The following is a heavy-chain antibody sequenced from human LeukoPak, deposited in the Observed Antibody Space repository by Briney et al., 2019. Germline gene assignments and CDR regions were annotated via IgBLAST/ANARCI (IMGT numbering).Heavy chain of an antibody. D-gene: IGHD6-19*01. V-gene: IGHV4-38-2*02. Sequence: PSETLSLTCTVSGYSISSGYYWGWIRQPPGKGLEWIGCIYYSGSTNYNPSFKSRVTISVDTSKNQFSLKLSSVTAADTAVYYCARGSGWYYYWGQGTLVIVSS. CDR3: ARGSGWYYY. J-gene: IGHJ4*02. CDR1: GYSISSGYY. CDR2: IYYSGST.